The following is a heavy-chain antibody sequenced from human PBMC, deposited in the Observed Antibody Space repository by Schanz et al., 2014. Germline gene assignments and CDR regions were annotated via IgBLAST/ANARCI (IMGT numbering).Heavy chain of an antibody. Sequence: EVQLLESGGGLVRPGGSLRLSCAASGFTFSNYAMSWVRQAPGKGLEWVSGFIVDSGNTYYAGSVKGRFSISRHYSKNTLYLQMSSVRAEDTAIYYCAKLSSSGRLAGYFDYWGQGALVTVSS. CDR2: FIVDSGNT. CDR3: AKLSSSGRLAGYFDY. V-gene: IGHV3-23*01. D-gene: IGHD6-19*01. CDR1: GFTFSNYA. J-gene: IGHJ4*02.